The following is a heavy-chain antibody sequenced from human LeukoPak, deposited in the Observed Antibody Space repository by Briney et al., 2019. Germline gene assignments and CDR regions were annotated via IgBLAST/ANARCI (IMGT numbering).Heavy chain of an antibody. J-gene: IGHJ5*02. V-gene: IGHV1-2*02. D-gene: IGHD2-2*01. CDR2: INPNSGGT. Sequence: ASVKVSCKASGYTFTGYYMHWVRQAPGQGLEWMGWINPNSGGTNYAQKFQGRVTMTRDTSISTAYMELSRRRSDDTAVYYCARSPARYCSSTSCSFDPWGQGTLVTVPS. CDR3: ARSPARYCSSTSCSFDP. CDR1: GYTFTGYY.